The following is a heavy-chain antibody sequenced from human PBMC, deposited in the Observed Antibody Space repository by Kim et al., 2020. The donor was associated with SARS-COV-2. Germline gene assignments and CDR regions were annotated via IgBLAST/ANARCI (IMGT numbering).Heavy chain of an antibody. CDR3: ARLKYYDSHLTFDI. Sequence: GESLKISCKGSGYSFTNFWIGWVRQMPGKGLEWMGIIYPGDSDTRDSPSFQGQVTISADKSISTAYLQWSSLKASDTAMYYCARLKYYDSHLTFDIWGQGTMVTVSS. CDR2: IYPGDSDT. D-gene: IGHD3-22*01. CDR1: GYSFTNFW. V-gene: IGHV5-51*01. J-gene: IGHJ3*02.